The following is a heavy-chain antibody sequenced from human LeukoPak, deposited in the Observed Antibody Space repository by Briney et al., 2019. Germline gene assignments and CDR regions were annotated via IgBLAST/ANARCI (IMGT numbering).Heavy chain of an antibody. V-gene: IGHV3-21*01. CDR3: ARARGYYYDSFDY. D-gene: IGHD3-22*01. CDR1: GFTFSSYS. Sequence: GGSLRLSCAASGFTFSSYSMNWVRQAPGKGLEWVSSISSSSSYIYYADSVKGRFTISRDNAKNSLYLQMNSLTAEDTAVYYCARARGYYYDSFDYWGQGTLVTISS. CDR2: ISSSSSYI. J-gene: IGHJ4*02.